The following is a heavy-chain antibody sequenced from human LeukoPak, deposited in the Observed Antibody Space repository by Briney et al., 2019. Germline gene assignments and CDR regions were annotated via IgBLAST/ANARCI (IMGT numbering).Heavy chain of an antibody. J-gene: IGHJ5*02. Sequence: ASVKVSCKASGYTFTGYYMHWVRQAPGQGLEWMGWINPNSGGTNYAQKFQGWVTMTRDTSISTAYMELSRLRSDDTAVYYCARSSSSGGFSKSEVWFDPWGQGTLVTVSS. CDR2: INPNSGGT. D-gene: IGHD6-25*01. V-gene: IGHV1-2*04. CDR1: GYTFTGYY. CDR3: ARSSSSGGFSKSEVWFDP.